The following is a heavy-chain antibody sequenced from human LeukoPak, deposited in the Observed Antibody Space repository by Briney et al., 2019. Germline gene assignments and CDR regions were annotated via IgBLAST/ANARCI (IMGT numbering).Heavy chain of an antibody. Sequence: PSETLSLTCAVSGDSFSSHYWTWIRQSPGTGLEWIGYISHIGRTNYNPSLKSRVTISIDTSKNQFSLKLRSVAAADTAVYYWERDLVTVTKGFDIWGQGTMVSVSS. CDR2: ISHIGRT. CDR3: ERDLVTVTKGFDI. CDR1: GDSFSSHY. V-gene: IGHV4-59*11. D-gene: IGHD4-17*01. J-gene: IGHJ3*02.